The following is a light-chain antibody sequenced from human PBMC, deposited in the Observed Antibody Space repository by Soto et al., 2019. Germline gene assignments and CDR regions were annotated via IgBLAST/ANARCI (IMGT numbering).Light chain of an antibody. CDR3: QQYNNWPHT. V-gene: IGKV3-15*01. CDR2: FAS. Sequence: EIVMTQSPATLSVSPGERATLSCRASQSVSSKLAWFQQKPGQAPRLLIYFASTRATDIPARFSGSGSGTEFTLTISSLQSEDFAVYYCQQYNNWPHTVGQGTKV. CDR1: QSVSSK. J-gene: IGKJ2*01.